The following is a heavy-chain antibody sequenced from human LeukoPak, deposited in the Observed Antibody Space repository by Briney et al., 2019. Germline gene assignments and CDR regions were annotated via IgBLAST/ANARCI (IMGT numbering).Heavy chain of an antibody. V-gene: IGHV3-23*01. CDR3: AKDRDIAVAGNDY. J-gene: IGHJ4*02. Sequence: GGSLRLSCAASGFTFSSYAMSWVCQAPGKGLEWVSGISGSGAGTYYADSVKGRFTISRDNSKNTLYLQMNSLRGEDTAVYYCAKDRDIAVAGNDYWGQGTLVTVSS. CDR1: GFTFSSYA. D-gene: IGHD6-19*01. CDR2: ISGSGAGT.